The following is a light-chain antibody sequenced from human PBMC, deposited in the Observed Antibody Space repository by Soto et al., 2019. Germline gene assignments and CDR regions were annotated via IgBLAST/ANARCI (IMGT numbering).Light chain of an antibody. CDR3: QQYGSSSWT. J-gene: IGKJ1*01. V-gene: IGKV3-20*01. Sequence: EIVLTQSPGTLSLSPGERATLSCRSSQSVSSTYLAWYQQKIGQAPRLLIYGASSRATGIPDRFSGSGSGTDFTLTISRLEPEDFALYYCQQYGSSSWTFGQGTKVEIK. CDR2: GAS. CDR1: QSVSSTY.